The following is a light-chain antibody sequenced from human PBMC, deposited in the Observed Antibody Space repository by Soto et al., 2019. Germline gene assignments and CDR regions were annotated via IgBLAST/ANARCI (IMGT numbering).Light chain of an antibody. V-gene: IGLV2-8*01. CDR2: EVT. CDR3: SSYAGNNNLV. J-gene: IGLJ3*02. Sequence: QSVLTQPPSASGSPGQSVTISCTGTSSDVGDYNYVSWYQQHPGKAPKFIIYEVTKRPSGVPDRFSGSKSGNTASLTVSGLQAEDEADYYCSSYAGNNNLVFGGGTKVTVL. CDR1: SSDVGDYNY.